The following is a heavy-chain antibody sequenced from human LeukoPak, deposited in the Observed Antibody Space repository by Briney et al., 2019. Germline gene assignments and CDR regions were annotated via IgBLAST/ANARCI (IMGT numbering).Heavy chain of an antibody. D-gene: IGHD3-3*01. V-gene: IGHV4-34*01. CDR1: GGSFSGYY. J-gene: IGHJ5*02. Sequence: SETLSLTCAVYGGSFSGYYWSWIRQPPGKGLEWIGEINHSGSTNYNPSLKSRVTISVDTSKNQFSLKLSSVTAADTAVYYCARVDYDFRSGNWFDPWGQGTLVTVSS. CDR2: INHSGST. CDR3: ARVDYDFRSGNWFDP.